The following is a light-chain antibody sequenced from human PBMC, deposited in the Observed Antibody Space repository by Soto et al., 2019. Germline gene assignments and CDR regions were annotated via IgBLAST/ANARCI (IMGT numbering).Light chain of an antibody. V-gene: IGLV2-14*01. J-gene: IGLJ1*01. Sequence: QSALTQPASVSGSPGQSITISCTGTSSDVGGYNYVSWYQQHPDKAPKLMIYDVSNRPSGVSNRFSGSKSGNTASLTISALQAEDETDYYCCSYTSHNTHVFGTGTKLTVL. CDR2: DVS. CDR3: CSYTSHNTHV. CDR1: SSDVGGYNY.